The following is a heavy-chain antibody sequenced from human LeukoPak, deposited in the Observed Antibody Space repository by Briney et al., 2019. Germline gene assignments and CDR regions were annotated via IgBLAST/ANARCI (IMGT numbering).Heavy chain of an antibody. CDR2: MNPNSGNT. CDR3: AQGYCSSTSCQMGWFDP. V-gene: IGHV1-8*01. Sequence: ASVKVSCKASGYTFTSYDINWVRQATGQGLEWMGWMNPNSGNTGYAQKFQGRVTMTRDTSISTAYMELSRLRSDDTAVYYCAQGYCSSTSCQMGWFDPWGQGTLVTVSS. CDR1: GYTFTSYD. J-gene: IGHJ5*02. D-gene: IGHD2-2*01.